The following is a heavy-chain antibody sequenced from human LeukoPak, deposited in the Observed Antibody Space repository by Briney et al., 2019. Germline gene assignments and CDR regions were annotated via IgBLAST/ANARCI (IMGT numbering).Heavy chain of an antibody. CDR1: GFTFSSYA. D-gene: IGHD5-24*01. V-gene: IGHV3-30*04. CDR3: ARDKRWLQFADAHLFDY. Sequence: GGSLRLSCAASGFTFSSYAMHWVRQAPGKGLEWVAVISYDGSNKYYADSVKGRFTISRDNSKNTLYLQMNSLRAEDTAVYYCARDKRWLQFADAHLFDYWGQGTLVTVSS. J-gene: IGHJ4*02. CDR2: ISYDGSNK.